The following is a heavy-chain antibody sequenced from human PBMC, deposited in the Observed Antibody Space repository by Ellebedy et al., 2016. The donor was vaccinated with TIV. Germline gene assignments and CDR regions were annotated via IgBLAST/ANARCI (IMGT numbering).Heavy chain of an antibody. CDR2: IRSRTYGGTA. CDR1: GFTLGDYG. J-gene: IGHJ5*02. CDR3: ARKRLGELFP. Sequence: GESLKISCTASGFTLGDYGMTWFRQASGKGLEWIGFIRSRTYGGTADYAASVKGRFTISSYDSKSSAYLQMVSLKTEDTGVYYCARKRLGELFPWGQGTLVTVSS. D-gene: IGHD3-10*01. V-gene: IGHV3-49*03.